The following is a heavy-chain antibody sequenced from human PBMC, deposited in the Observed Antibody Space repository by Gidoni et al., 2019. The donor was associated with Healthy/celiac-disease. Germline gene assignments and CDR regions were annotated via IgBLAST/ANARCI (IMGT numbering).Heavy chain of an antibody. V-gene: IGHV3-7*01. D-gene: IGHD3-10*01. CDR3: ARGGLGSLFSYGWFDP. CDR2: IKQDGSEK. Sequence: EVQLVESGGGLVQPGGSLGLSCAASGFPFSSYWMSWVRQAPGKGLEWVANIKQDGSEKYYVDSVKGRFTISRDNAKNSLYLQMNSLRAEDTAVYYCARGGLGSLFSYGWFDPWGQGTLVTVSS. CDR1: GFPFSSYW. J-gene: IGHJ5*02.